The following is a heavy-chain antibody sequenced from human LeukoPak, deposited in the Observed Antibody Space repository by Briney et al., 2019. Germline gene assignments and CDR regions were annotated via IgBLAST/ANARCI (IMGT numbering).Heavy chain of an antibody. CDR1: GFTFSNAW. J-gene: IGHJ4*02. CDR2: IKSRTDGGTT. D-gene: IGHD2-15*01. V-gene: IGHV3-15*01. Sequence: GGSLRLSCAASGFTFSNAWMSWVRQAPGKGLEWVGRIKSRTDGGTTDYAAPVKGRFTISRDDSKNTLYLQMNSLKTEDTAVYYCTGIVVVVAATKAWYFDYWGQGTLVTVSS. CDR3: TGIVVVVAATKAWYFDY.